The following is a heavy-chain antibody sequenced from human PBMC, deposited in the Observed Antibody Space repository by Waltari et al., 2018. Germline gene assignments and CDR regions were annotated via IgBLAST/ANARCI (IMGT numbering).Heavy chain of an antibody. CDR1: GASISSGSYY. V-gene: IGHV4-39*07. CDR3: TRGRNYYDRVEVFDI. Sequence: QLQLHQSVPGLVKPSETLSLTCAVSGASISSGSYYWGCIRQPPGKWLEWIGNIYYNGNAYSNPSITSGVTISVVTSKSLLYLRLISVTAADTAIYYCTRGRNYYDRVEVFDIWGQGKMVTVSS. D-gene: IGHD3-22*01. CDR2: IYYNGNA. J-gene: IGHJ3*02.